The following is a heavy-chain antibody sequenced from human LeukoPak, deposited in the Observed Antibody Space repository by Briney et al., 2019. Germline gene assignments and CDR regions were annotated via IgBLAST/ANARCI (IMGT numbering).Heavy chain of an antibody. J-gene: IGHJ4*02. D-gene: IGHD6-6*01. CDR3: ARGNSSSPGAFDY. CDR1: GGTFSSYA. Sequence: ASVKVSCKASGGTFSSYAISWVRQAPGQGLEWMGGIIPIFGTANYAQKFQGRVTITADESTSTAYMELSSLRSEDTAVYYCARGNSSSPGAFDYWGQGTLVTVSS. V-gene: IGHV1-69*13. CDR2: IIPIFGTA.